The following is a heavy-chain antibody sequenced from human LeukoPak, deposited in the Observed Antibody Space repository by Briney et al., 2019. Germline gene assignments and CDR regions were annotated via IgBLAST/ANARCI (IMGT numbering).Heavy chain of an antibody. CDR2: ISNSGDSI. V-gene: IGHV3-11*04. Sequence: GGSLRLSCEASGFTFHDSYMTWIRQAPGKGLEWVSFISNSGDSIYYADSVKGRFITSRDNAKSSLYLQMSSLRAEDTALYYCGRGHWGLDYWGQGALVTVSS. CDR1: GFTFHDSY. CDR3: GRGHWGLDY. J-gene: IGHJ4*02. D-gene: IGHD7-27*01.